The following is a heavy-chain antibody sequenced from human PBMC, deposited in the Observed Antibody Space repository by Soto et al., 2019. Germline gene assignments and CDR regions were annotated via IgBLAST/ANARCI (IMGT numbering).Heavy chain of an antibody. CDR2: IYYSGST. D-gene: IGHD2-8*01. CDR3: ARSMARPYDAFDI. Sequence: SETLSLTCTVSGGSISSGGYYWSWIRQHPGKGLEWIGYIYYSGSTYYNPSLKSRVTISVDTSKNQFSLKLSSVTAADTAVYYCARSMARPYDAFDIWGQGTMVTVSS. CDR1: GGSISSGGYY. V-gene: IGHV4-31*03. J-gene: IGHJ3*02.